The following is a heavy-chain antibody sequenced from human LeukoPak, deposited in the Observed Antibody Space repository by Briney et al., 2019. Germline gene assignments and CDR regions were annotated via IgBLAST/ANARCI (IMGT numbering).Heavy chain of an antibody. J-gene: IGHJ4*02. D-gene: IGHD6-13*01. Sequence: PGGSLRLSCAASGFTFSSYWMSWVRQAPGKGLEWIGEINHSGSTNYNPSLKSRVTISVDTSKNQFSLKLSSVTAADTAVYYCARVKTPGVRLRLLAAAGATDYWGQGTLVTVSS. CDR3: ARVKTPGVRLRLLAAAGATDY. CDR1: GFTFSSYW. CDR2: INHSGST. V-gene: IGHV4-34*01.